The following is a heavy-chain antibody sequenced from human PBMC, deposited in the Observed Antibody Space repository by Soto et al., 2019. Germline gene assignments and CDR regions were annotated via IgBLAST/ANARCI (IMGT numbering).Heavy chain of an antibody. D-gene: IGHD6-13*01. CDR2: INAGNGNT. Sequence: QVQLVQSGAEVKKPGASVKVSCKASGYTFTSYAMHWVRQAPGQRLEWMGWINAGNGNTKYSQKFQGRVTITRDTSASTAYMELSSLRSEDTAVYYCARSWYGGSSVPRACSDYWGQGTLVTVSS. J-gene: IGHJ4*02. V-gene: IGHV1-3*01. CDR3: ARSWYGGSSVPRACSDY. CDR1: GYTFTSYA.